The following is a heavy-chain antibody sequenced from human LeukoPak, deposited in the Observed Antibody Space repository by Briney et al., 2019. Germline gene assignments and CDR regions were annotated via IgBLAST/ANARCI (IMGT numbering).Heavy chain of an antibody. D-gene: IGHD3-3*01. CDR3: ARLFFVIDT. CDR1: GASISNSAYY. J-gene: IGHJ5*02. V-gene: IGHV4-39*01. CDR2: VDYSGST. Sequence: SETLSLSCTVSGASISNSAYYWLWIRQPPGEGLECIGTVDYSGSTFYNPSLKSRVNIYVDTSKNQFSLQLSSVAAADAAVYYCARLFFVIDTWGQGTLVTVSS.